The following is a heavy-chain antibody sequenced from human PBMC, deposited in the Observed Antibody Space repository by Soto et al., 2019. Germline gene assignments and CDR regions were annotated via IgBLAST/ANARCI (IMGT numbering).Heavy chain of an antibody. V-gene: IGHV3-74*01. CDR3: VRLLDVDY. CDR1: GFTFSNYW. J-gene: IGHJ4*02. CDR2: INRDGSTT. Sequence: GGSLRLSCAASGFTFSNYWMHWVRQAPGKGLVWVSRINRDGSTTNYADSVKGRFTISRDNAKNVVYLQMNSLRAEDTAVYYCVRLLDVDYWGQGTLVTVSS. D-gene: IGHD3-10*01.